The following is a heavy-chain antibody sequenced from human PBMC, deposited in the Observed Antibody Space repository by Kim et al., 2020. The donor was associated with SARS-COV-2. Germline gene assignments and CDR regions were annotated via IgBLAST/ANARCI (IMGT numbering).Heavy chain of an antibody. J-gene: IGHJ6*02. CDR2: INAGNGNT. CDR3: ARGGSHYYYYGMDV. V-gene: IGHV1-3*01. Sequence: ASVKVSCKASGYTFTSYAMHWVRQAPGQRLEWMGWINAGNGNTKYSQKFQGRVTITRDTSASTAYMELSSLRSEDTAVYYCARGGSHYYYYGMDVWGQGTTVTVSS. CDR1: GYTFTSYA. D-gene: IGHD3-16*01.